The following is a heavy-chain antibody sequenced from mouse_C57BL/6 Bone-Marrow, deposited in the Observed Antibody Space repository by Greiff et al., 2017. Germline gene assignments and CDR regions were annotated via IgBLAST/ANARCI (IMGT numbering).Heavy chain of an antibody. CDR2: IYPGDGDT. Sequence: QVQLKQSGPELVKPGASVKISCKASGYAFSSSWMNWVKQRPGKGLEWIGRIYPGDGDTNYNGKFKGKATLTADKSSSTAYMQLSSLTSEDSAVYFCARRDDYDVDYWGQGTTLTVSS. D-gene: IGHD2-4*01. J-gene: IGHJ2*01. CDR1: GYAFSSSW. V-gene: IGHV1-82*01. CDR3: ARRDDYDVDY.